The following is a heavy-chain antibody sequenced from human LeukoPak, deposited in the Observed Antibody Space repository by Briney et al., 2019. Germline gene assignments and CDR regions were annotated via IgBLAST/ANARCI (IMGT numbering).Heavy chain of an antibody. CDR1: GYTFTSYG. CDR3: ARDGTDIVVVVAATQNDAFDI. CDR2: ISAYNGNT. Sequence: PSVTVSCKASGYTFTSYGISWVRQAPGQGLEWMGWISAYNGNTNYAQKLQGRVTMTTDTSTSTAYMELRSLRSDDTAVYYCARDGTDIVVVVAATQNDAFDIWGQGTMVTVSS. D-gene: IGHD2-15*01. V-gene: IGHV1-18*01. J-gene: IGHJ3*02.